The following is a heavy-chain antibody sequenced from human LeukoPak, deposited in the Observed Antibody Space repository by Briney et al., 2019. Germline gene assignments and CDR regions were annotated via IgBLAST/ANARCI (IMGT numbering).Heavy chain of an antibody. Sequence: PSETLSLTCTVSGDSISISSYFWGWIRQSPGKGLQWIGTLSYSGSTYYNPSLKSRVTISVDTSKNQFSPNLSSVTAADTAVYYCARQGDSGYDYFHYWGQGILVTVSS. J-gene: IGHJ4*02. V-gene: IGHV4-39*01. CDR1: GDSISISSYF. D-gene: IGHD5-12*01. CDR3: ARQGDSGYDYFHY. CDR2: LSYSGST.